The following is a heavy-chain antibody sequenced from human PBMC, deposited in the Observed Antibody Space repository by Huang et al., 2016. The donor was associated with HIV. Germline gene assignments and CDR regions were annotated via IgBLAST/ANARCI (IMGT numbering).Heavy chain of an antibody. CDR1: GYIFTTYS. CDR3: ARAARGDGYHGAFDV. CDR2: INPGNDRL. J-gene: IGHJ3*01. D-gene: IGHD2-2*03. Sequence: QVQLVQSGAEFKKPGASLKLSCAASGYIFTTYSIHWFRRVPGQSLQGLGWINPGNDRLPFLQSFNGRVILSRDLSAATVYMQRSGLTADDTATYFCARAARGDGYHGAFDVWGQGTMVTV. V-gene: IGHV1-3*01.